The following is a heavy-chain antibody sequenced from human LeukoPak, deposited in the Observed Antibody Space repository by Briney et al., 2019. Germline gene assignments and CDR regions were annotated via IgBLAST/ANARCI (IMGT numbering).Heavy chain of an antibody. J-gene: IGHJ3*02. V-gene: IGHV1-69*05. Sequence: GASVKVSCKASGYTFTSYGISWVRQAPGQGLEWMGRIIPIFGTANYAQKFQGRVTITTDESTSTAYMELSSLRSEDTAVYYCAREGRIVVVPAAILDGLAAFDIWGQGTMVTVSS. CDR3: AREGRIVVVPAAILDGLAAFDI. D-gene: IGHD2-2*01. CDR2: IIPIFGTA. CDR1: GYTFTSYG.